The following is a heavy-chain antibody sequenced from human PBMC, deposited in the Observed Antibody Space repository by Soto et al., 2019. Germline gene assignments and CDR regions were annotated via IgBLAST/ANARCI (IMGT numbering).Heavy chain of an antibody. Sequence: EVQLVESGGGLVQPGGSPRLSCAASGFSLRSYSMNWVRQAPGKGPEWVSYIDSSSSATYYADSVKGRFTTSRDNDKNSVYLQMKSLRAEDTAVYYCARGRTDLAFDIWGQGTMVTVSS. CDR1: GFSLRSYS. J-gene: IGHJ3*02. CDR2: IDSSSSAT. V-gene: IGHV3-48*01. CDR3: ARGRTDLAFDI.